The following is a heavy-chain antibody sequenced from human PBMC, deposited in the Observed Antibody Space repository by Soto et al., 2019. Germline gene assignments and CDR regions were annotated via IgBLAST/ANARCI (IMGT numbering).Heavy chain of an antibody. Sequence: SETLSLTCTVSGGSISSGGYYWSWIRQHPGKGLEWIGYIYYSGSTYYNPSLKSRVTISVDTSKNQFSLKLSSVTAADTAVYYCARDRPAGCSGGSCYSGWFDPWGQGTLVTVSS. V-gene: IGHV4-31*03. CDR2: IYYSGST. D-gene: IGHD2-15*01. CDR3: ARDRPAGCSGGSCYSGWFDP. J-gene: IGHJ5*02. CDR1: GGSISSGGYY.